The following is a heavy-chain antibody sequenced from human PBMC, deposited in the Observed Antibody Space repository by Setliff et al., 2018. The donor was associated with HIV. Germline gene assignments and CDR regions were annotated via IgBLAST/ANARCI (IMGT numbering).Heavy chain of an antibody. J-gene: IGHJ6*03. D-gene: IGHD2-15*01. CDR3: ARDRAYCSSGSCYRPLVYYFYYMDV. Sequence: WASVKVSCKASGFTFSDYYMHWVRQAPGQGLEWMGWVRPYNADKNYAQKFQGRVTMTSDTSISTAYLELSGLTSDDTAIYYCARDRAYCSSGSCYRPLVYYFYYMDVWGTGTTVTVSS. CDR1: GFTFSDYY. CDR2: VRPYNADK. V-gene: IGHV1-2*02.